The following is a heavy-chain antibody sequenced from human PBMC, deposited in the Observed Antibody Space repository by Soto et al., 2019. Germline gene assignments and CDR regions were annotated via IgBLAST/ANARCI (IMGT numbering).Heavy chain of an antibody. D-gene: IGHD3-10*01. CDR3: ARLNVITMVRGVYYYYYGMDV. CDR1: GYTFTSYG. CDR2: ISAYNGNT. J-gene: IGHJ6*02. Sequence: ASVKVSCKASGYTFTSYGISWVRQAPGQGLEWMGWISAYNGNTNYAQKLQGRVTMTTDTSKSTAYMELRSLRSDDTAVYYCARLNVITMVRGVYYYYYGMDVWGQGTTVTVS. V-gene: IGHV1-18*01.